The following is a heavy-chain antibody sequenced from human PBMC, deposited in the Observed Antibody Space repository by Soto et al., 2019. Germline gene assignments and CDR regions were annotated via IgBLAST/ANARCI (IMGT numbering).Heavy chain of an antibody. CDR3: ARGDVVVVPAAGNYYSGMDV. J-gene: IGHJ6*02. D-gene: IGHD2-2*01. CDR2: IIPIFGTA. CDR1: GGTFSSYA. Sequence: SVKVSCKASGGTFSSYAIIWVRQAPGQGLEWMGGIIPIFGTANYAQKFQGRVTITADESTSTAYMELSSLRSEDTAVYYCARGDVVVVPAAGNYYSGMDVWGQGTTVTGSS. V-gene: IGHV1-69*01.